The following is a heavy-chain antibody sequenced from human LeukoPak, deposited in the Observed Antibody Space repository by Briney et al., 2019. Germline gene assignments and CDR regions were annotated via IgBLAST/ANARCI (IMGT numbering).Heavy chain of an antibody. CDR1: GGSISGGNFY. CDR2: LYYSGST. Sequence: SETLSLTCTVSGGSISGGNFYWGWIRQPPGKGLEWIGSLYYSGSTYYKLSLKSRVTISVDTSKNQFSLKLGSVTAADTAVYYCARHALTTVTDGFDYWGQGTLVTVSS. CDR3: ARHALTTVTDGFDY. J-gene: IGHJ4*02. V-gene: IGHV4-39*01. D-gene: IGHD4-17*01.